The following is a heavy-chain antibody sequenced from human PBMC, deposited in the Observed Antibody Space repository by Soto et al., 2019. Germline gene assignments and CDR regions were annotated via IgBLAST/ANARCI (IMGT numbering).Heavy chain of an antibody. J-gene: IGHJ6*02. Sequence: QVQLVESGGGVVQPGRSLRLSCSASGFTFSTYAMHWVRQAPGKGLEWVAVISNDGSNENYADSVKGRLIISRDSSKNTLYLKMNSLRAEDTAVYYCAKDGNDYGDYYYGMDVWGQGTTVTVSS. D-gene: IGHD3-16*01. CDR2: ISNDGSNE. CDR3: AKDGNDYGDYYYGMDV. V-gene: IGHV3-30*18. CDR1: GFTFSTYA.